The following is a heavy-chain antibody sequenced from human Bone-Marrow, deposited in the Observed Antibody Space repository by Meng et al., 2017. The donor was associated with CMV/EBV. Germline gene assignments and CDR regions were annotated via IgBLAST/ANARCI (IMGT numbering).Heavy chain of an antibody. CDR3: ATYTAGANALGY. V-gene: IGHV1-69*05. CDR2: FTPLSGTP. J-gene: IGHJ4*02. D-gene: IGHD5-18*01. Sequence: PSVKVSCKASGGVFNAYTFSWVRQAPGQGLEWMGGFTPLSGTPNYAPKFQGRFTMTTDQSTSTGLMELTSLRSEDTAVYFCATYTAGANALGYWGQGTLVTVSS. CDR1: GGVFNAYT.